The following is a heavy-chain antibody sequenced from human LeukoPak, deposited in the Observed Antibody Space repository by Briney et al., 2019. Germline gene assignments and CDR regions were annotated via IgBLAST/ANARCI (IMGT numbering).Heavy chain of an antibody. CDR2: TYYTGST. CDR1: GGSISSKTYN. Sequence: PSETLSLTCSISGGSISSKTYNWGWIRQPPGKGLEWIGSTYYTGSTNYNPSLKSRVTISVDTSKNQFSLKLSSVTAADTAVYYCARDPGNSGWPGNFDYWGQGTLVTVSS. D-gene: IGHD6-19*01. CDR3: ARDPGNSGWPGNFDY. J-gene: IGHJ4*02. V-gene: IGHV4-39*07.